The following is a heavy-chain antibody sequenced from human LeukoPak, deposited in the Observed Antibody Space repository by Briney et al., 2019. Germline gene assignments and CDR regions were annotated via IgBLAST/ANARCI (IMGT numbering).Heavy chain of an antibody. D-gene: IGHD6-13*01. CDR3: ARAPAGYSSSWYIY. CDR1: GYTFTSYG. V-gene: IGHV1-18*01. Sequence: GASVKVSCKASGYTFTSYGISWVRQAPGQGLEWMGWISAYNGNTNYAQKLQGRVTMPTDTSTSTAYMELRSLRSDDTAVYYCARAPAGYSSSWYIYWGQGTLVTVSS. J-gene: IGHJ4*02. CDR2: ISAYNGNT.